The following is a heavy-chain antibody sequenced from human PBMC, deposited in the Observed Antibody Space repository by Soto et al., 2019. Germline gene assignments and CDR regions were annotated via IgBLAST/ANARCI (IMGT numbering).Heavy chain of an antibody. J-gene: IGHJ4*02. Sequence: SETLSLTCTVSGRSISSSSYYWGWIRQPPGKGLEWIGSIYYSGSTYYNPSLKSRVTISVDTSKNQFSLKLSSVTAADTAVYYCASHTSELRYFDWLSHRWGEKPHYFDYWGQGTLVTVSS. CDR2: IYYSGST. V-gene: IGHV4-39*01. CDR1: GRSISSSSYY. CDR3: ASHTSELRYFDWLSHRWGEKPHYFDY. D-gene: IGHD3-9*01.